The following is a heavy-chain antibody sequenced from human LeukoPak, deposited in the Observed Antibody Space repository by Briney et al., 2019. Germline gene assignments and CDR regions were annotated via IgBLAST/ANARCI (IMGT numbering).Heavy chain of an antibody. Sequence: ASVKVSCKASGYTFTGYYMHWVRQAPGQGLEWMGWINPNSGGTNYAQKFQGRVTMTRDTSISTAYMELSRLRSDDTAVYYCARDSKTPGGYYYYMDVWGKGTTVTVYS. V-gene: IGHV1-2*02. CDR2: INPNSGGT. D-gene: IGHD3-10*01. CDR1: GYTFTGYY. J-gene: IGHJ6*03. CDR3: ARDSKTPGGYYYYMDV.